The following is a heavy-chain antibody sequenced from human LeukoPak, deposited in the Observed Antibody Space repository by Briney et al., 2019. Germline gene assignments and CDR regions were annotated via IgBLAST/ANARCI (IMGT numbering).Heavy chain of an antibody. V-gene: IGHV3-43*02. CDR1: GFTFDDYA. J-gene: IGHJ6*02. Sequence: GSLRLSCAASGFTFDDYAMHWARQAPGKGLEWVSLISGDGGSTYYADSVKGRFTISRDNSKNSLYLQMNSLRTEDTALYYCAKDMSPPYSYGFGLSSATPYGMDVWGQGTTVTVSS. D-gene: IGHD5-18*01. CDR3: AKDMSPPYSYGFGLSSATPYGMDV. CDR2: ISGDGGST.